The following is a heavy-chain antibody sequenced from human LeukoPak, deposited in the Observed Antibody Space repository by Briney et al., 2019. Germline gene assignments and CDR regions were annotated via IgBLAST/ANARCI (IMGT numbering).Heavy chain of an antibody. D-gene: IGHD3-10*02. V-gene: IGHV3-48*03. CDR3: AELGITMIGGA. CDR2: ISSSGSTI. Sequence: AGGSLRLSCATSGFTFSRYNMNWVRQAPGKGLEWVSYISSSGSTIYYADSVKGRFTISRDNAKNSLYLQMNSLRAEDTAVYYCAELGITMIGGAWGKGTTVTISS. CDR1: GFTFSRYN. J-gene: IGHJ6*04.